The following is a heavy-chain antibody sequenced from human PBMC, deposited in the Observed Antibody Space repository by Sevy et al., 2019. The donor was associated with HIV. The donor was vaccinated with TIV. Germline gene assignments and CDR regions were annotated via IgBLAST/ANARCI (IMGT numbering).Heavy chain of an antibody. D-gene: IGHD2-15*01. CDR3: ARGNDVFGSFDI. CDR1: GGSLSDYS. CDR2: ITHSGNT. J-gene: IGHJ3*02. Sequence: SETLSLTCAVYGGSLSDYSWNWIRQSPERGLEWIGEITHSGNTNYVSSLKSRVTISKATSNNQFSLKLNSVTAADTAVYFCARGNDVFGSFDIWGRGTGVTVSS. V-gene: IGHV4-34*01.